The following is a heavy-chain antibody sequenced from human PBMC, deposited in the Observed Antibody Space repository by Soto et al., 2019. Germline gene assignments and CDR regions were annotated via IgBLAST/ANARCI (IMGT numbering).Heavy chain of an antibody. J-gene: IGHJ4*02. CDR1: GCSISRGCYC. D-gene: IGHD6-13*01. V-gene: IGHV4-31*03. CDR3: ARESYTSSPSFDY. Sequence: PWETVSLTCTVSGCSISRGCYCWSLIRQHPGKGLEWIGYIYYSGSTYYNPSLKSRVTISVDTSKNQFSLKLSSVTAADTAVYYCARESYTSSPSFDYWGQGTMVTVSS. CDR2: IYYSGST.